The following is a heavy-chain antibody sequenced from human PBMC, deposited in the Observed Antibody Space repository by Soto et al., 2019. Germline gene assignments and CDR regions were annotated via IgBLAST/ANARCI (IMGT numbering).Heavy chain of an antibody. D-gene: IGHD3-3*01. J-gene: IGHJ5*02. CDR2: IDPNNGDT. Sequence: GXSVKVSCKASGYTFTGYYLHWVRQAPGQGREWMGWIDPNNGDTNYAQKFQGRVTMTRDTSLSTAFMELSRLRPDDTAIYYCARAGSFLPSPFDPWGQGTPGT. V-gene: IGHV1-2*02. CDR3: ARAGSFLPSPFDP. CDR1: GYTFTGYY.